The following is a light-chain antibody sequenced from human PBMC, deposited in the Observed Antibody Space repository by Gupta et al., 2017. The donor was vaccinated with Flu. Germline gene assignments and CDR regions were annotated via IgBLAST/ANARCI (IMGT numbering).Light chain of an antibody. V-gene: IGKV2-28*01. CDR1: QSRLHSNGYNY. CDR2: WGC. Sequence: DIVMTQSPLSLPVTPGEPASISCRSNQSRLHSNGYNYLDWYLQKPGQSPQVLIYWGCKRASGVPDRFSGSGSGTDFTLNISRVEAEDVGTYYCRQGEQTPRTFGQGTKVEIK. J-gene: IGKJ1*01. CDR3: RQGEQTPRT.